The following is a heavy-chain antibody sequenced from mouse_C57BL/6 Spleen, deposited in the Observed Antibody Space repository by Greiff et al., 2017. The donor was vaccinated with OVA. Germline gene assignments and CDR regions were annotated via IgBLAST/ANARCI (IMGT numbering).Heavy chain of an antibody. V-gene: IGHV1-72*01. Sequence: QVQLQQPGAELVKPGASVKLSCKASGYTFTSYWMHWVKQRPGRGLEWIGRIDTTSGGTRYNEKFKSKATLPVDKPSSTAYMQLSSLTSEDSAVYYCYYYGTWYCDVWGTGTTVTVSS. D-gene: IGHD1-1*01. CDR2: IDTTSGGT. CDR3: YYYGTWYCDV. CDR1: GYTFTSYW. J-gene: IGHJ1*03.